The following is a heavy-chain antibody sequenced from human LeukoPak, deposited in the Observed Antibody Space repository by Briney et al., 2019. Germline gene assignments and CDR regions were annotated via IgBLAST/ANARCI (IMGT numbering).Heavy chain of an antibody. Sequence: GASVKVSCKASGYTFTGYYMLWVRQAPGQGLEWMGWINPNSGGTNYAQKFQGRVTMTRDTSISTAYMELSRLRSDDTAVYYWARDLGPGGDEYYFDYWGQGTLVTVSS. V-gene: IGHV1-2*02. CDR2: INPNSGGT. CDR1: GYTFTGYY. CDR3: ARDLGPGGDEYYFDY. J-gene: IGHJ4*02. D-gene: IGHD2-21*02.